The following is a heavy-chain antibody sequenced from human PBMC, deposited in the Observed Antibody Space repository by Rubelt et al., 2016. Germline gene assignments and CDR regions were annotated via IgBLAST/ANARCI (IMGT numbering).Heavy chain of an antibody. Sequence: NRGEWVSAISSSGDSTYYVDSVKGRFTISRDNSKNTLYLQMNSLRAEDTAVYYCAKDRAYKQNWYFDLWGRGTLVTVSS. CDR3: AKDRAYKQNWYFDL. J-gene: IGHJ2*01. CDR2: ISSSGDST. D-gene: IGHD5-24*01. V-gene: IGHV3-23*01.